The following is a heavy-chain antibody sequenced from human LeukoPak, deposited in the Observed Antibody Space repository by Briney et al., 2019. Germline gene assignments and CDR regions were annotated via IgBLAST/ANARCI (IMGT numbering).Heavy chain of an antibody. CDR2: ISYDGSNK. J-gene: IGHJ4*02. CDR3: ARADGSGSYYSVPFD. Sequence: PGGSLRLSCTASGFTFTSYAMHWLRQAPGKGLEWVAVISYDGSNKYFADSVKGRFTISRDNSKNTLYLQMNSLRTEDTAMYYCARADGSGSYYSVPFDWGQGTLVTASS. D-gene: IGHD3-10*01. V-gene: IGHV3-30*04. CDR1: GFTFTSYA.